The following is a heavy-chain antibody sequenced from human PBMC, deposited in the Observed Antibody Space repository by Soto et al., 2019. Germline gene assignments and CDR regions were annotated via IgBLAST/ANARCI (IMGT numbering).Heavy chain of an antibody. Sequence: PGGSLRLSCAASGFTFNYYSMNWVRLAPGKGLEYIAYISSDSETKHYADSVKGRFTISRDNSKNTLYLQMNSLRAEDTAVYYCARGYDFWSGYFDYFDYWGQGTLVTVSS. V-gene: IGHV3-48*01. J-gene: IGHJ4*02. CDR1: GFTFNYYS. CDR2: ISSDSETK. CDR3: ARGYDFWSGYFDYFDY. D-gene: IGHD3-3*01.